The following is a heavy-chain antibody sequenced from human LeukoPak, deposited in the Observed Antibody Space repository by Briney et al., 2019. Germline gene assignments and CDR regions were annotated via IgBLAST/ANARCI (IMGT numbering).Heavy chain of an antibody. J-gene: IGHJ4*02. CDR3: TTNFYDFWSGYPPGSFDY. D-gene: IGHD3-3*01. CDR1: GFTFSNAW. Sequence: PGGSLRLSCAASGFTFSNAWMSWVRQAPGKGLEWVGRIKSKTEGGTTDYAAPVKGRFTISRDDSKNTLYLQMNSLKPEDTAVYYCTTNFYDFWSGYPPGSFDYWGQGTLVTVSS. V-gene: IGHV3-15*01. CDR2: IKSKTEGGTT.